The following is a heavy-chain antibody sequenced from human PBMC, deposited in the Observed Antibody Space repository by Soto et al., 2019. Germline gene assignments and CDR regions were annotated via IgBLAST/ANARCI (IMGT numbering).Heavy chain of an antibody. Sequence: EVQLVESGGGLVQPGGSLRLSCAASGFTFSSNWMHWVRQGPGKGLVWVSRIDNDGSSRDYADSVKGRFTISRDNAKNTLYLEMSSLRAEDTAVYYRATGSGWYSPDYWGQGTLVTVSS. V-gene: IGHV3-74*01. D-gene: IGHD6-19*01. CDR3: ATGSGWYSPDY. CDR2: IDNDGSSR. J-gene: IGHJ4*02. CDR1: GFTFSSNW.